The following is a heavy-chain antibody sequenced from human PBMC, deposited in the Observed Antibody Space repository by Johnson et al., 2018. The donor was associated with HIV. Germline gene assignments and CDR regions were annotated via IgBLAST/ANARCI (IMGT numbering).Heavy chain of an antibody. J-gene: IGHJ3*02. CDR2: IWYDGSQK. D-gene: IGHD2-15*01. V-gene: IGHV3-33*01. CDR1: GFTFSSYG. CDR3: ATDIVVVLAVTGTGAAFDI. Sequence: QVQLVESGGGVVQPGRSLRLSCAASGFTFSSYGMHWVRQAPGKGLEWVAVIWYDGSQKYYTDSVKGRFTISRDNYKNTLYLQMNSLRAEDTAVYYCATDIVVVLAVTGTGAAFDIWGQGTMVTVSS.